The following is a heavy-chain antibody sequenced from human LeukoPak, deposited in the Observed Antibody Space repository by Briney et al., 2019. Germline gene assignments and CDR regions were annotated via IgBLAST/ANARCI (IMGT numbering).Heavy chain of an antibody. D-gene: IGHD3-16*01. J-gene: IGHJ5*02. CDR3: ARDTMGDLTNWFDP. Sequence: GASVKVSCKASGYTFTSYGISWVRQAPGQGLEWMGWINPNSGGTNYAQKFQGRVTMTRDTSISTAYMELSRLRSDDTAVYYCARDTMGDLTNWFDPWGQGTLVTVSS. CDR1: GYTFTSYG. V-gene: IGHV1-2*02. CDR2: INPNSGGT.